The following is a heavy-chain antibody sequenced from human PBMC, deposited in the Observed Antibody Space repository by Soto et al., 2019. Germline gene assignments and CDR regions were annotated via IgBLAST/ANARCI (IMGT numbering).Heavy chain of an antibody. D-gene: IGHD6-13*01. Sequence: GGSLRLSCAASGFTFSSYWMHWVRQAPGKGLVWVSRINSDGSSTSYADSVKGRFTISRDNAKNTLYLQMNSLRAEDTAVYYCAKAYTDSWPNDRFDSWGQGTLVTVSS. CDR3: AKAYTDSWPNDRFDS. J-gene: IGHJ5*01. V-gene: IGHV3-74*01. CDR1: GFTFSSYW. CDR2: INSDGSST.